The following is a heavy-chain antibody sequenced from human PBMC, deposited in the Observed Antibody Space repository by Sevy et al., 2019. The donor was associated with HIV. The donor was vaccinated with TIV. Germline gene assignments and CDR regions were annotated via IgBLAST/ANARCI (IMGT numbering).Heavy chain of an antibody. V-gene: IGHV1-46*01. CDR3: ASYTTGSQGDY. CDR2: INPGDGGT. J-gene: IGHJ4*02. D-gene: IGHD1-1*01. CDR1: GYTITRYY. Sequence: ASVKVSCKASGYTITRYYMHWVRQAPGQGLEWMGIINPGDGGTTYAKKFQDRVTMTRDTSTSKVYMELNNVRSEDTAVYYCASYTTGSQGDYWGQGTPVTVSS.